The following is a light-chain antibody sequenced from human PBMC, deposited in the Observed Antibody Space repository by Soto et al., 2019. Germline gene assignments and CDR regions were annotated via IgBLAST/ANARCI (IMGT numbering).Light chain of an antibody. V-gene: IGKV3-15*01. CDR3: QQYNYWPQT. CDR1: QSVSSY. CDR2: GAS. J-gene: IGKJ1*01. Sequence: EVGLTQSPATLSVSPGERATLSCRASQSVSSYLAWYQQKPGQAPRLLIYGASSRATGVPARFSGSGSGTEFTRTISSLQSEDFAVYYCQQYNYWPQTFGQGTKVEIK.